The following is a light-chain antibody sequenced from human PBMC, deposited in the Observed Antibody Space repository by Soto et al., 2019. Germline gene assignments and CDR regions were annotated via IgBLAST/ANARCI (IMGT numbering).Light chain of an antibody. CDR3: SSYTSSSTSHVV. CDR1: SSDVGGYNY. V-gene: IGLV2-14*01. Sequence: QSALTQPASVSGSPGQSITISCTGTSSDVGGYNYVSWYQQHPGKAPKLMIYDVSNRPSGVSNRFSGSKSGNTASLTISWLQAEDEADYYCSSYTSSSTSHVVFGGGTQLTVL. J-gene: IGLJ2*01. CDR2: DVS.